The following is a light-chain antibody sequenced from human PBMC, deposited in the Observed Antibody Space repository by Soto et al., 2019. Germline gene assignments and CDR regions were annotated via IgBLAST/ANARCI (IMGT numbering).Light chain of an antibody. CDR1: SSNIGSNT. CDR2: NNN. J-gene: IGLJ3*02. V-gene: IGLV1-44*01. Sequence: QLVLTQPPSASGTPGQRVTISCSGSSSNIGSNTVNWYQLLPGTAPKLLIYNNNQRPSGVPDRFSGSKSGTSASLAISGLQSEDEADYYCAAWDDSLNGWVFGGGTKLTVL. CDR3: AAWDDSLNGWV.